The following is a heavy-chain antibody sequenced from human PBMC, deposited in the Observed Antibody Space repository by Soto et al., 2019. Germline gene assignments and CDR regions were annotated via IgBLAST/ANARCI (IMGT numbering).Heavy chain of an antibody. J-gene: IGHJ6*01. CDR2: INPNSGGT. Sequence: ASVKVYCKTSGYIFTDYYMHLVRQAPGQGLEWMGWINPNSGGTKYAQKFQGRLTMTRDTSISTASMELRGLKSDDTAVYYCARMWDYKYGMDVWGQGTPVTVSS. CDR3: ARMWDYKYGMDV. V-gene: IGHV1-2*02. CDR1: GYIFTDYY. D-gene: IGHD1-26*01.